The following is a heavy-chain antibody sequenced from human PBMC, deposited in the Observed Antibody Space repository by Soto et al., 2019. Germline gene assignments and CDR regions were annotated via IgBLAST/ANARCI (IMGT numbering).Heavy chain of an antibody. CDR1: GGSFSKYS. CDR3: AASRWIQLWTADF. CDR2: IIPISVTT. D-gene: IGHD5-18*01. V-gene: IGHV1-69*01. J-gene: IGHJ4*02. Sequence: QVHLVQSGAEVKKPGSSVKVSCKTSGGSFSKYSISWLRQAPGQGLEWMGGIIPISVTTHYAQRFQGRVTIAADDLTTTSYMEVSSLKLEDTAVYYCAASRWIQLWTADFWGQGNRVTVSS.